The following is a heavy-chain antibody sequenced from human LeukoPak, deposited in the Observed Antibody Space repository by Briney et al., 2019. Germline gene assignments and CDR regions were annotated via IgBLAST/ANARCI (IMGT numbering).Heavy chain of an antibody. D-gene: IGHD1-1*01. CDR1: GYSISSGYD. V-gene: IGHV4-38-2*02. CDR3: ARSELNDYFKY. Sequence: SETLSLTCTVSGYSISSGYDWGWIRQSPGKGLEWIGSISQSGNSYDNPSLKGRVTISVDTSKNLFFLRLSSVTAADTAVYFCARSELNDYFKYWGHGTLVTVSS. J-gene: IGHJ4*01. CDR2: ISQSGNS.